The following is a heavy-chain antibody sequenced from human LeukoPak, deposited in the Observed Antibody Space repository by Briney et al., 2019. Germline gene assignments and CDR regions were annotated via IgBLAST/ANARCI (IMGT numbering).Heavy chain of an antibody. D-gene: IGHD6-13*01. CDR3: SRLTAAA. J-gene: IGHJ4*02. V-gene: IGHV3-23*01. Sequence: PGGSLRLSCAASGFTFSSYAMTWVRQAAGKGLEWVSTISGSDGSTYYADSVKGRFTISRDNSKNTLYLQMNSLRAEDTAVYFCSRLTAAAWGQGTLVTVSS. CDR2: ISGSDGST. CDR1: GFTFSSYA.